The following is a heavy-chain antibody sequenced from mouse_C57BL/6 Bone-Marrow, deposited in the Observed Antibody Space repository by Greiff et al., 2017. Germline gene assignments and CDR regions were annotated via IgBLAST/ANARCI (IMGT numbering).Heavy chain of an antibody. D-gene: IGHD1-1*02. V-gene: IGHV1-69*01. CDR1: GYTFTSYW. CDR3: ARIGNYAMDY. Sequence: QVQLQQPGTELVKPGASVKLSCKASGYTFTSYWMHWVKQRPGQGLEWIGEIDPSDSYTNYTQKFKGKSTLTVDKSSSTVYMQLSSLTAEDSAVYDCARIGNYAMDYWGQGTSVTVTS. J-gene: IGHJ4*01. CDR2: IDPSDSYT.